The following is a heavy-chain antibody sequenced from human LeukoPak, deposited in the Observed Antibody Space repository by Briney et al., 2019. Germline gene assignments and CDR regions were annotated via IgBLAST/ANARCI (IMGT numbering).Heavy chain of an antibody. CDR2: ISPGDSDT. CDR1: GYSFPSYW. CDR3: ARQKGGYSYGGKFDY. Sequence: GESLKISCKGSGYSFPSYWIGWVRQMPGKGLEWMGIISPGDSDTRYSPSFQGQVTISADKSISTAYLQWSSLKASDTAMYYCARQKGGYSYGGKFDYWGQGTLVTVSS. V-gene: IGHV5-51*01. J-gene: IGHJ4*02. D-gene: IGHD5-18*01.